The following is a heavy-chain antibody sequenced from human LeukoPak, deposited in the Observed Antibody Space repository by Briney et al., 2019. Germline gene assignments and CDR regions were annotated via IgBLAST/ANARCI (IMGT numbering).Heavy chain of an antibody. CDR3: AKDRAREAYCGGDCYSPPDY. D-gene: IGHD2-21*02. J-gene: IGHJ4*02. CDR2: ISYDGSNK. CDR1: GFTFSSYG. V-gene: IGHV3-30*18. Sequence: GRSLRLSCAASGFTFSSYGMHWVRQAPGKGLEWVAVISYDGSNKYYADSVKGRFTISRDNSKNTLYLQMNSLRAEDTAVYYCAKDRAREAYCGGDCYSPPDYWGQGTLVTVSS.